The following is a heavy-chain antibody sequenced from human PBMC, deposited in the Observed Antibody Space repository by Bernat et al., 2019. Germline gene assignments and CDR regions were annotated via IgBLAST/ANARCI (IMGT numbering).Heavy chain of an antibody. CDR2: IIPIFGTA. CDR1: GGTFSSYA. CDR3: SREPGYCSSTSCYYAFDI. D-gene: IGHD2-2*01. J-gene: IGHJ3*02. Sequence: QVQLVQSGAEVKKPGSSVKVSCKASGGTFSSYAISWVRQAPGQWLEWMGGIIPIFGTANYAQKFQGRVTITADKSTSTAYMELSSLRSEDTAVYYCSREPGYCSSTSCYYAFDIWGQGTMVTVSS. V-gene: IGHV1-69*06.